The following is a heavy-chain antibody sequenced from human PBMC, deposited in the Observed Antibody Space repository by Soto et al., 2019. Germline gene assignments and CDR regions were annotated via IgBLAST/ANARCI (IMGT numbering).Heavy chain of an antibody. Sequence: QVQLVESGGGVVQPGRSLRLSCAASGFTFSSYGMHWVRQAPGKGLEWVAVIWYDGSNKYYADSVKGRFTISRDNSKNTLYLQMNSLRAEDTAVYYCARYGINQYYYDSSGYLDAFDIWGQGTMVTVSS. D-gene: IGHD3-22*01. J-gene: IGHJ3*02. CDR1: GFTFSSYG. V-gene: IGHV3-33*01. CDR3: ARYGINQYYYDSSGYLDAFDI. CDR2: IWYDGSNK.